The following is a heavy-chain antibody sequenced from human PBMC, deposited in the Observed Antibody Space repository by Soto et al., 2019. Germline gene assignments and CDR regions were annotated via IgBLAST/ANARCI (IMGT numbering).Heavy chain of an antibody. CDR1: GFTFSDYY. J-gene: IGHJ6*03. D-gene: IGHD4-17*01. CDR2: ISSSGSTI. V-gene: IGHV3-11*01. Sequence: GGSLRLSCAASGFTFSDYYMSWIRQAPGKGLEWVSYISSSGSTIYYADSVKGRFTISRDNAKNSLYLQMNSLRAEDTAVYYCARVWTYGVVYYYYMGVWGKGTTVTVSS. CDR3: ARVWTYGVVYYYYMGV.